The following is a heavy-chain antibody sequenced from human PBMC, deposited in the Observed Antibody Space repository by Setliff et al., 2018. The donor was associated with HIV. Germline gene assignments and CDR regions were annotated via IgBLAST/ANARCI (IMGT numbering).Heavy chain of an antibody. CDR3: ARGPLYGYDRGYFDY. CDR2: IIPIASVP. V-gene: IGHV1-69*10. J-gene: IGHJ4*02. D-gene: IGHD5-12*01. CDR1: GGSFNTDG. Sequence: SVKVSCKASGGSFNTDGIHWVRQAPGQGLEWMGGIIPIASVPNYSQKFQDRLTITADESTTTVYMDMSSLRSEDTAQYYCARGPLYGYDRGYFDYWGQGTLVTVSS.